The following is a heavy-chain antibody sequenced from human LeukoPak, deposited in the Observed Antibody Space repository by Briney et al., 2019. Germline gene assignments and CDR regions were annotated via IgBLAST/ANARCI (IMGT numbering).Heavy chain of an antibody. V-gene: IGHV3-30*03. D-gene: IGHD3-22*01. Sequence: GGSLRLSCAASGFTFSDYYMTWIRQAPGKGLEWVAVISYDGSNKYYADSVKGRFTISRDNSKNTLYLQMNSLRAEDTAVYYCARDPLVGPDSSGYLFDYWGQGTLVTVSS. CDR2: ISYDGSNK. CDR3: ARDPLVGPDSSGYLFDY. CDR1: GFTFSDYY. J-gene: IGHJ4*02.